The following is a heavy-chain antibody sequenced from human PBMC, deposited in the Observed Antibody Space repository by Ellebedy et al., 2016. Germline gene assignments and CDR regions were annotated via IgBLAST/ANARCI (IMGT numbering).Heavy chain of an antibody. V-gene: IGHV3-23*01. CDR3: ATQPDIVVVPAAPFDY. CDR2: ISGSGGST. J-gene: IGHJ4*02. D-gene: IGHD2-2*01. Sequence: GESLKISCAASGFTFSSYAMSWVRQAPGKGLEWVSAISGSGGSTYYADSVKGRFTISRDNSKNTLYLQMNSLRAEDTAVYYCATQPDIVVVPAAPFDYWGQGTLVTVSS. CDR1: GFTFSSYA.